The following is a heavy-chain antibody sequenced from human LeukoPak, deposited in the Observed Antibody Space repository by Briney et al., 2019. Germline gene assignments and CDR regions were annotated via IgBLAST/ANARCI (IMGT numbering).Heavy chain of an antibody. D-gene: IGHD3-22*01. CDR1: GGSISSYY. Sequence: SETLSLTCTVSGGSISSYYWSWIRQPAGKGLEGIGRISTSGSTNYNPSLKSRVTMSVDTSNNQLSLKLSSVTAADTAVYYCARVSHYYDSSGYYYVRAFDIWGQGTMVTVSS. CDR2: ISTSGST. CDR3: ARVSHYYDSSGYYYVRAFDI. J-gene: IGHJ3*02. V-gene: IGHV4-4*07.